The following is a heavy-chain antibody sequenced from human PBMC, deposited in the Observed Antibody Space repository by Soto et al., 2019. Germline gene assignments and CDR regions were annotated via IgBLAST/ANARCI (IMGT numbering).Heavy chain of an antibody. V-gene: IGHV3-74*01. CDR1: GFTFSSYW. CDR2: INTDGSST. CDR3: ARAPTPYYDFWSGYYIDY. J-gene: IGHJ4*02. D-gene: IGHD3-3*01. Sequence: LSCAASGFTFSSYWMHWVRQAPGKGLVWVSRINTDGSSTSYADSVKGRFTISRDNAKDTLYLQMNSLRAEDTAVYYCARAPTPYYDFWSGYYIDYWGQGTLVTAPQ.